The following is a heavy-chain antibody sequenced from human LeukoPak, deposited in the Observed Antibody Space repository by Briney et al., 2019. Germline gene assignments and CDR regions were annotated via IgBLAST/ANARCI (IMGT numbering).Heavy chain of an antibody. CDR1: GFTFSSYA. D-gene: IGHD6-19*01. CDR3: ARDLTYNSGWFDY. CDR2: IRGSGGGT. Sequence: GGSLRLSCAASGFTFSSYAMSWVRQAPGKGLEWVSTIRGSGGGTYYADSVKGRFTISRDNSKNTLYLQMNSLRPDDTAVYYCARDLTYNSGWFDYWGQGTLVTVPS. J-gene: IGHJ4*02. V-gene: IGHV3-23*01.